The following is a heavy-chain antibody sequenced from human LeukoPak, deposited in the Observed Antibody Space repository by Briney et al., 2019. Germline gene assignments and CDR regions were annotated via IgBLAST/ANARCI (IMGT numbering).Heavy chain of an antibody. CDR3: ARGWGIPAPISWFDP. CDR2: IVPIFGKT. CDR1: GGSLSINI. Sequence: SVKVSCKASGGSLSINIIGWVRQAPGQGLEWRGGIVPIFGKTNYAQKFQGRVTITADESSNTAFMELSSLRSDDTAIYYCARGWGIPAPISWFDPWGQGTLVTVSS. D-gene: IGHD2-2*01. V-gene: IGHV1-69*13. J-gene: IGHJ5*02.